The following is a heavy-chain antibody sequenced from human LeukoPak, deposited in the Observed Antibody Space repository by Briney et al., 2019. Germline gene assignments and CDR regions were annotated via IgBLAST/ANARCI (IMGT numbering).Heavy chain of an antibody. Sequence: GASVKVSCKASGGTFSSYAISWVRPAPGQGLGWMGRIIPIVGIANYAQKFQGRVSITADRSTSTAYMEQSSLRSEDTAVYYCAIKQLGYSSSWYGHYYYGMDVWGKGTTVTVSS. V-gene: IGHV1-69*04. CDR2: IIPIVGIA. J-gene: IGHJ6*04. CDR1: GGTFSSYA. D-gene: IGHD6-13*01. CDR3: AIKQLGYSSSWYGHYYYGMDV.